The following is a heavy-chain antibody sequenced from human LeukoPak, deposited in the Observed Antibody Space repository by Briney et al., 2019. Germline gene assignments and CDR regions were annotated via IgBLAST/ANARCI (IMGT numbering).Heavy chain of an antibody. V-gene: IGHV3-23*01. CDR3: AKDPAAHGKNYYGMDV. CDR2: ISGSGGST. CDR1: GFTFSSYA. Sequence: GGSLRLSCAASGFTFSSYAMSWVRQAPGKGLEWVSAISGSGGSTYYADSVQGRFTISRDNYKNTLYLQMNSLRDEDTAVYYCAKDPAAHGKNYYGMDVWGQGTTVTVSS. D-gene: IGHD6-25*01. J-gene: IGHJ6*02.